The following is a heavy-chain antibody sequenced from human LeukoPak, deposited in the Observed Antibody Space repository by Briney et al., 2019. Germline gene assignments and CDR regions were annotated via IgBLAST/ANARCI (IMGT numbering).Heavy chain of an antibody. V-gene: IGHV4-34*01. Sequence: SETLSLTCAVYGGSFRRYYWSWIRQPPGKGLEWIGEISHGGSTNYNPSLKSRVTISVDTSKNQFSLKLSSVTAADTAVYYCAKVLNSWYPGIDYWGQGTLVTVSS. D-gene: IGHD6-13*01. CDR2: ISHGGST. CDR1: GGSFRRYY. CDR3: AKVLNSWYPGIDY. J-gene: IGHJ4*02.